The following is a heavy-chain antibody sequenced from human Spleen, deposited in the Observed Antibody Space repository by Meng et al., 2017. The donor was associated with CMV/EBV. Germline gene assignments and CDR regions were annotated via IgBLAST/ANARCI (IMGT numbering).Heavy chain of an antibody. V-gene: IGHV3-23*01. CDR2: IHYSGSGI. J-gene: IGHJ6*02. Sequence: GGSLRLSCAASGFTFKIYAMTWVRQAPGKGLEWVSAIHYSGSGIYYADSVRGRFTIARDNSKNILYLQMNSLTAEDTAIYYCARSAFFSYCTSDSCQGGYYYYHGLDVWGQGTTVTVSS. CDR1: GFTFKIYA. CDR3: ARSAFFSYCTSDSCQGGYYYYHGLDV. D-gene: IGHD2-8*02.